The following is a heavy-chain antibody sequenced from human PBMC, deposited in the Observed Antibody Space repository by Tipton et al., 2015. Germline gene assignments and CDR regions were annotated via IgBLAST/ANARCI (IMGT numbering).Heavy chain of an antibody. CDR3: ARDVSYDSYHYYFDY. Sequence: SLRLSCAASGFLFSSYGMHWVRQAPGKGLEWVATMWYDGTNEFYGDSGKGRFTISRDNSKNTLYLQMNSLRAEDTAIYYRARDVSYDSYHYYFDYWGQGTLVTVSS. CDR1: GFLFSSYG. J-gene: IGHJ4*02. CDR2: MWYDGTNE. D-gene: IGHD3-16*01. V-gene: IGHV3-33*01.